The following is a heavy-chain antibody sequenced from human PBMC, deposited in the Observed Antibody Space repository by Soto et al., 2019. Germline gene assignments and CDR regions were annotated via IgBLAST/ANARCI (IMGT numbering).Heavy chain of an antibody. CDR2: INPSGGST. Sequence: GASVKVSCKASGYTFTSYYMHWVRQAPGQGLEWMGIINPSGGSTSYAQKFQGRVTMTRDTSTSTVYMELSSLRSEDTAVYYCARGLERGGTTVTEGPYFDYWGQGTLVTVSS. CDR3: ARGLERGGTTVTEGPYFDY. V-gene: IGHV1-46*03. CDR1: GYTFTSYY. D-gene: IGHD4-17*01. J-gene: IGHJ4*02.